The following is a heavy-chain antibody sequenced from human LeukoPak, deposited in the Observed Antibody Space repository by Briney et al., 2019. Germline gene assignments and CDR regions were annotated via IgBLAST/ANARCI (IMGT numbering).Heavy chain of an antibody. V-gene: IGHV1-69*13. CDR2: IIPIFGTA. CDR1: GGTFSSYA. J-gene: IGHJ4*02. CDR3: ARETRNYDSSGYSEFDY. D-gene: IGHD3-22*01. Sequence: ASVKVSCKXSGGTFSSYAISWVRQAPGQGLEWMGGIIPIFGTANYAQKFQGRVTITADESTSTAYMELSSLRSEDTAVYYCARETRNYDSSGYSEFDYWGQGTLVTVSS.